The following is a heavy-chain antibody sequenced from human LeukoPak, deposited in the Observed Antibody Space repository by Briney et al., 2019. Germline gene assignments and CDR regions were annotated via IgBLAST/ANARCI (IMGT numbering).Heavy chain of an antibody. CDR2: INPNSGGT. CDR1: EYTFTGYY. Sequence: ASVKVSCKASEYTFTGYYMHWVRQAPGQGLEWMGWINPNSGGTNYAQKFQGRVTMTRDTSISTAYMELSRLRSDDTAVYYCARVYCSSTSCPWGFDPWGQGTLVTVSS. CDR3: ARVYCSSTSCPWGFDP. J-gene: IGHJ5*02. D-gene: IGHD2-2*01. V-gene: IGHV1-2*02.